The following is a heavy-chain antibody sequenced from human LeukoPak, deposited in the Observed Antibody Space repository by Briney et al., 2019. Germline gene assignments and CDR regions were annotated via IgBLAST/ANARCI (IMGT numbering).Heavy chain of an antibody. CDR2: IKSKTNGGTT. D-gene: IGHD3-10*01. CDR3: TTSITMVRGASFFDP. CDR1: GFTFSNAW. J-gene: IGHJ5*02. V-gene: IGHV3-15*01. Sequence: PGGSLRLSCAASGFTFSNAWMSWVRQAPGKGLEWVGRIKSKTNGGTTDYAAPVKGRFTISRDDSKNTLYLQMNSLKTEDTAVYYCTTSITMVRGASFFDPWGQGTLVTVSS.